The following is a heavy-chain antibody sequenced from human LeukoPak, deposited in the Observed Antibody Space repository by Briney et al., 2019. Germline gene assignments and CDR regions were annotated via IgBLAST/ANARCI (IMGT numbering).Heavy chain of an antibody. Sequence: SETLSLTCTVSGGSISGSDYFWGWIRQPPGKGLEYIGSIYYSGDTYYNPSLKSRVTISVDTSTFSLKVRSVTATDTAVYYCARGSGYGGNPPYWGQGTLVTVSS. CDR1: GGSISGSDYF. CDR2: IYYSGDT. CDR3: ARGSGYGGNPPY. J-gene: IGHJ4*02. D-gene: IGHD4-23*01. V-gene: IGHV4-39*02.